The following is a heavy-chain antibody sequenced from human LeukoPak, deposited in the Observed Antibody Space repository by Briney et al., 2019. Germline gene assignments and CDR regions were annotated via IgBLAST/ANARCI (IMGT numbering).Heavy chain of an antibody. CDR2: IIPIFGTA. D-gene: IGHD2-15*01. CDR1: GGTFSSYA. Sequence: SVKVSCKASGGTFSSYAISWVRQAPGQGLEWMGGIIPIFGTANYAQKFQGRVTVTADESTSTAYMELSSLRSEDTAVYYCARVAVVAATTPRDYWGQGTLVTVSS. V-gene: IGHV1-69*01. J-gene: IGHJ4*02. CDR3: ARVAVVAATTPRDY.